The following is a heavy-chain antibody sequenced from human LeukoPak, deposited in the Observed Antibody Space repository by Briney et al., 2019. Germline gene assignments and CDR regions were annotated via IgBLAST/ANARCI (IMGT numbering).Heavy chain of an antibody. CDR1: GFTFSNYA. V-gene: IGHV3-21*01. J-gene: IGHJ5*02. D-gene: IGHD2-2*01. Sequence: GSLRLSCAASGFTFSNYAMNWVRQAPGKGLEWVSSISSSSSHIYYADSVKGRFTISRDNAKNSLYLQMNSLRAEDTAVYYCASGYCSTTTCPPAWGQGTLVTVSS. CDR3: ASGYCSTTTCPPA. CDR2: ISSSSSHI.